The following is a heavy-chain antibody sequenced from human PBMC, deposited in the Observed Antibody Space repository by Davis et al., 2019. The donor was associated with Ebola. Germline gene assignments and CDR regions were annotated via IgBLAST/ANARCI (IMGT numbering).Heavy chain of an antibody. D-gene: IGHD6-6*01. CDR2: IIPIFGTA. CDR3: ARVGVGSSSYFDY. J-gene: IGHJ4*02. V-gene: IGHV1-69*13. CDR1: GYTFTSYY. Sequence: SVKVSCKASGYTFTSYYMHWVRQAPGQGLEWMGGIIPIFGTANYAQKFQGRVTITADESTSTAYMELSSLRSEDTAVYYCARVGVGSSSYFDYWGQGTLVTVSS.